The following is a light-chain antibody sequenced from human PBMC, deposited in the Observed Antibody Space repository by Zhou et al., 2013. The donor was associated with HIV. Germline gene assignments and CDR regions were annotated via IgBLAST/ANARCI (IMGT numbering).Light chain of an antibody. J-gene: IGKJ2*01. CDR1: QSVSSY. Sequence: EIVLTQSPATLSLSPGERATLSCRASQSVSSYLAWYQQKPGQAPRLLIYDASNRATGIPARFSGSGSGTDFTLTISSLEPEDFAVYYCQQYKTWPLFGQGTKLEIK. CDR3: QQYKTWPL. V-gene: IGKV3-11*01. CDR2: DAS.